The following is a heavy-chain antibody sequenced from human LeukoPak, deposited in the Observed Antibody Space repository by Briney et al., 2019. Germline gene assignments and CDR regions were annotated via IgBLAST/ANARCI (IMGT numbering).Heavy chain of an antibody. J-gene: IGHJ4*02. CDR1: GASISSYY. CDR2: VYMSETT. D-gene: IGHD3-22*01. V-gene: IGHV4-4*07. CDR3: ARDRNYYESSGWTTFDY. Sequence: SETLSLTCTGSGASISSYYWSWIRQPAGKGLEWIGRVYMSETTNYNPSLRSRVTMSVDTSKNQFSLKLRSVTAADTAVYYCARDRNYYESSGWTTFDYWGQGTLVTVSS.